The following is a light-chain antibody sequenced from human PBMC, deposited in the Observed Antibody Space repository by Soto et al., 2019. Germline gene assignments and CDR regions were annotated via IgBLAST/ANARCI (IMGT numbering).Light chain of an antibody. CDR3: IQRQQNPPYT. CDR2: LGS. CDR1: QSLLHTNGYNY. Sequence: DIVMTQSPLALSVTPGEPASISCRSSQSLLHTNGYNYLDWYLQKPGQSPQLLIYLGSNRASGVPDRFSGSGSGTDFTLKISRVEAEDVGVYYCIQRQQNPPYTFGQGTKLEIK. J-gene: IGKJ2*01. V-gene: IGKV2-28*01.